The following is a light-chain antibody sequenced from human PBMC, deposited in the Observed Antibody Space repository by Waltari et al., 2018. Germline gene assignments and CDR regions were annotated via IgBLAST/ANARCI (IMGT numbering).Light chain of an antibody. Sequence: QAALTHPASVSGSPGQSITFSCTATSADIGANNHASWYRQHPGKAPQLILYHVTTRPSGVSNRFSGSKSGNTASLTISGLQAEDEADYFCSSYTITYTRVFGGGTKLTVL. V-gene: IGLV2-14*01. CDR2: HVT. CDR1: SADIGANNH. CDR3: SSYTITYTRV. J-gene: IGLJ3*02.